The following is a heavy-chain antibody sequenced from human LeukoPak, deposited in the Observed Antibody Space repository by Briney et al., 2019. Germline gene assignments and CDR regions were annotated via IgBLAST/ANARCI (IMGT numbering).Heavy chain of an antibody. CDR2: IYSGGST. V-gene: IGHV3-66*01. Sequence: GGSLRLSCAASGFTVGSNYMSWVRQAPGKGLEWVSVIYSGGSTYYADSVKGRFTISRDNSKNTLYLQMNSLRAEDTAVYYCATGRVDYGDYGVVKHWGQGTLVTVSS. CDR1: GFTVGSNY. CDR3: ATGRVDYGDYGVVKH. J-gene: IGHJ1*01. D-gene: IGHD4-17*01.